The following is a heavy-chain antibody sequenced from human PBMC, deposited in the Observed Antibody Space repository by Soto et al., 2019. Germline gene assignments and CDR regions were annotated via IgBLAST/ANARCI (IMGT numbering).Heavy chain of an antibody. CDR2: LWHAGRSE. V-gene: IGHV3-33*08. J-gene: IGHJ4*02. Sequence: QVQLVESGGGVVQPGTSLRVSCTASGFTFTNYAMHWVRQAPGKGLEWVGVLWHAGRSEYYADSVRGRFTISRDNSKNTLSLHMDSLRAEDSAIYYFARDLADPTETFDYWGQGTLVTVSS. CDR1: GFTFTNYA. CDR3: ARDLADPTETFDY. D-gene: IGHD3-3*02.